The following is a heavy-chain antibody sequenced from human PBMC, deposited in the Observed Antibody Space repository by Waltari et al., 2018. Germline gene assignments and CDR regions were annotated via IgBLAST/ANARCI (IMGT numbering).Heavy chain of an antibody. Sequence: EVQLVESGGGVIQPGGSLRLSCAASGFIVSTNYMSWVSQAPGKGLDWVTVIDNDGTKLYADSVKGRFTVSRDNSKNMVHLQMDSLRAEDTAVYYCATDGDGDCSLCLAQWGQGTLVTVSS. V-gene: IGHV3-53*01. CDR2: IDNDGTK. J-gene: IGHJ4*02. CDR1: GFIVSTNY. CDR3: ATDGDGDCSLCLAQ. D-gene: IGHD2-21*02.